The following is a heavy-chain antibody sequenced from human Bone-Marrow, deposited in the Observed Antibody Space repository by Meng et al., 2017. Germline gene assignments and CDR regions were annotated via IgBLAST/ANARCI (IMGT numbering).Heavy chain of an antibody. D-gene: IGHD3-10*01. CDR2: ISGSGGST. V-gene: IGHV3-23*01. Sequence: LTCAASGFTFSSCAMSWVRQAPCEGLEWVSAISGSGGSTYYADSVKGRFTISRDTSKNTLYLQMNSLRAEDTAVYYCAKVPLLTVYYGSGSYYNADDAFDIWGQGTMVTVSS. CDR1: GFTFSSCA. J-gene: IGHJ3*02. CDR3: AKVPLLTVYYGSGSYYNADDAFDI.